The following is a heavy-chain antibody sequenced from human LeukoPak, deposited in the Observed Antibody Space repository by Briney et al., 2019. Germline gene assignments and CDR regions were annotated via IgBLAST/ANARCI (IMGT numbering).Heavy chain of an antibody. D-gene: IGHD3-16*01. Sequence: SVKVSCKASGGTFSSYAISWVRQAPGQGLGWMGGIIPIFGTANYAQKFQSRVTITTDESTSTAYMELSSLRSEDTAVYYCARGDYVGAFDIWGQGTMVTVSS. V-gene: IGHV1-69*05. CDR2: IIPIFGTA. CDR3: ARGDYVGAFDI. J-gene: IGHJ3*02. CDR1: GGTFSSYA.